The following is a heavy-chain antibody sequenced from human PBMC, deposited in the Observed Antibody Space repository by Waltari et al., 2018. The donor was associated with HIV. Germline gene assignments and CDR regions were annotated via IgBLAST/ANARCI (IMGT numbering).Heavy chain of an antibody. J-gene: IGHJ5*02. D-gene: IGHD3-9*01. Sequence: VRLVQCGAEVQNPGAAVTSAARAPGLTSPGYHINGVRQAPGQGLEWMGRMNPNSGGTQFSQKFQGRVTMTRDKSSSTAYLELKGLTSDDTALYWCSRGGVILTGYYPSGLSWGQGTLVTVSS. CDR1: GLTSPGYH. CDR3: SRGGVILTGYYPSGLS. CDR2: MNPNSGGT. V-gene: IGHV1-2*02.